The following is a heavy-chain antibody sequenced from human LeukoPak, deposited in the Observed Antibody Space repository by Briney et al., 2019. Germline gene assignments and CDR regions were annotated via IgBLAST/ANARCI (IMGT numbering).Heavy chain of an antibody. CDR2: IIGGAGGT. V-gene: IGHV3-23*01. D-gene: IGHD2-2*01. J-gene: IGHJ4*02. CDR3: THGSMYQLDY. Sequence: GGSLRLSCAASGFTVRSNEMSWVRQAPGKGLEWVSGIIGGAGGTYYADSVKGRFTISRDNSKNTLYLQMNSLRAEDTAVYYCTHGSMYQLDYWGQGTLVTVSS. CDR1: GFTVRSNE.